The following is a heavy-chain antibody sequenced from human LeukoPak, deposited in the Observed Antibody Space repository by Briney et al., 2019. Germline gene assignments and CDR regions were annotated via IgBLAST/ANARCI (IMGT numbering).Heavy chain of an antibody. CDR1: GYTFTTYA. CDR2: INTGNGNT. D-gene: IGHD3-9*01. V-gene: IGHV1-3*04. J-gene: IGHJ6*04. CDR3: ARNHDLLTGSGYNYYGMDV. Sequence: GASVKVSCKASGYTFTTYALNWLRQAPGQRPEWMEWINTGNGNTLYSQKFQGRVIMTRDTSASTAYMELSRLRSEDTAVYYCARNHDLLTGSGYNYYGMDVWGKGTTVTVSS.